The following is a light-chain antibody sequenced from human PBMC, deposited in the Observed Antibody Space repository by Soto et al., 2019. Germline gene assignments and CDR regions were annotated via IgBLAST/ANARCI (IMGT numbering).Light chain of an antibody. J-gene: IGKJ2*01. V-gene: IGKV3-20*01. CDR3: QQYVASPYT. CDR1: QSVNSRS. Sequence: DMVLTQSPGTLYLSPGERATLSCGASQSVNSRSLAWYQQKPGQAPRLLIYDASSRATGIPDRFSASGSGTDFTVTISSLEPEDVAVYSCQQYVASPYTFGQGTKVEIK. CDR2: DAS.